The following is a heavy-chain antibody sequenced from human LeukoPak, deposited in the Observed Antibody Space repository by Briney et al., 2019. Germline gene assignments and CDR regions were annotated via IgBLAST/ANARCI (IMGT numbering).Heavy chain of an antibody. CDR2: IWYEGSNK. D-gene: IGHD6-13*01. V-gene: IGHV3-33*01. Sequence: GGSLRLSCAASGFTFRSYGMHWVRQAPGKGLEWVALIWYEGSNKYYADSVKGRFTISRDNSKDTLYLQMNSLRAEDTAVYYCARDDGDGVAAAGFDYWGQGTLVTVSS. CDR3: ARDDGDGVAAAGFDY. J-gene: IGHJ4*02. CDR1: GFTFRSYG.